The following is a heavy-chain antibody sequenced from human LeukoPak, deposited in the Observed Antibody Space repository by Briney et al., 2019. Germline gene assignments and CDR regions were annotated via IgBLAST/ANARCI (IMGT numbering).Heavy chain of an antibody. J-gene: IGHJ4*02. CDR1: GGTFSSYA. V-gene: IGHV1-69*05. D-gene: IGHD4-17*01. CDR2: IIPIFGTA. Sequence: SVKVSCKDSGGTFSSYAISWVRQAPGQGLEWMGRIIPIFGTANYAQKFQGRVTITTDESTSTAYMELSSLRSEDTAVYYCAREKAPYGFFDYWGQGTLVTVSS. CDR3: AREKAPYGFFDY.